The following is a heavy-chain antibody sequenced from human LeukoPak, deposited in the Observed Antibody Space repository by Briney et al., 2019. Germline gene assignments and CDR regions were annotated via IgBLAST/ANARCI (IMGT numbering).Heavy chain of an antibody. CDR1: GFTFSDYW. V-gene: IGHV3-7*01. CDR2: INEDGGVR. Sequence: GGSLRLSCAASGFTFSDYWMSGVRQGPGKGLQWVANINEDGGVRDYVDSVRGGFTISRDNSMNTLYLQMNSLRSEDTAIYYCASREYCMARSHLGRGTLVTVS. CDR3: ASREYCMARSH. J-gene: IGHJ4*02. D-gene: IGHD2/OR15-2a*01.